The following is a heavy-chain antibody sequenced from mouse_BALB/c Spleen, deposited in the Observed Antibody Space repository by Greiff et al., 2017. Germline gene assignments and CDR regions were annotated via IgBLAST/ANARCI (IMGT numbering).Heavy chain of an antibody. J-gene: IGHJ3*01. V-gene: IGHV2-9*02. CDR3: ARDRYGGFAY. CDR1: GFSLTSYG. CDR2: IWAGGST. D-gene: IGHD2-14*01. Sequence: VKVVESGPGLVAPSQSLSITCTVSGFSLTSYGVHWVRQPPGKGLEWLGVIWAGGSTNYNSALMSRLSISKDNSKGQVFLKMNSLQTDDTAMYYCARDRYGGFAYWGQGTLVTVSA.